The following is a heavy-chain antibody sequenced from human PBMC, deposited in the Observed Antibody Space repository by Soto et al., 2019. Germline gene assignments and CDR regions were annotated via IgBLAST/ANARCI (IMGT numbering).Heavy chain of an antibody. Sequence: QVQLVQSGAEVKKPGASVKVSCKASGYTFSSYHINWVRQATGQGLEWMGWLNPDSGDTGYSQKFRGRVTMTRNTSISTAYMEVSSLRFEDTAVYYCATGAPGILTGWTYVGPFDPWGQGTPVTVSS. V-gene: IGHV1-8*01. CDR2: LNPDSGDT. J-gene: IGHJ5*02. CDR3: ATGAPGILTGWTYVGPFDP. CDR1: GYTFSSYH. D-gene: IGHD3-9*01.